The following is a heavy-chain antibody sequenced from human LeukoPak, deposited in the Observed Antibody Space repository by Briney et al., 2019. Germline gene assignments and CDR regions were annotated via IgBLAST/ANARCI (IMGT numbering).Heavy chain of an antibody. J-gene: IGHJ4*02. V-gene: IGHV1-8*01. CDR2: MSSNSDIT. CDR3: ARPRSAYYDNSGFYI. Sequence: ASVKVSCKASGYTFTSYDIHWVRQATGQGLEWMGWMSSNSDITGYAQRFQGRVTMTSDTSMSTAYMELSSLRSEDTAVYYCARPRSAYYDNSGFYIWGQGTLVTVSS. CDR1: GYTFTSYD. D-gene: IGHD3-22*01.